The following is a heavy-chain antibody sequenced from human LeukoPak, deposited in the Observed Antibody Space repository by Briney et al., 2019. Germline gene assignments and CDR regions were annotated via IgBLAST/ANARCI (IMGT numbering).Heavy chain of an antibody. CDR3: ARGGVNPVDH. V-gene: IGHV3-74*01. CDR1: GFPSNSFW. CDR2: MNEYSTTI. J-gene: IGHJ4*02. D-gene: IGHD1-14*01. Sequence: GGSLRLSCAASGFPSNSFWMHWVRQVPGKGLVWVSDMNEYSTTIRYADSVKGRFTISRDNAKSILYLQMNNLRAEDTAMYFCARGGVNPVDHWGQGTLVTVSS.